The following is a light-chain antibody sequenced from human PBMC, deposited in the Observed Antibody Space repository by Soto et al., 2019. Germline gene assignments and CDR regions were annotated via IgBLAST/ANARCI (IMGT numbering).Light chain of an antibody. CDR2: DAS. CDR1: QSISSW. Sequence: DIPMTQSPSTLTASVGDRVTITCRASQSISSWLAWYQQKPGKAPKLLIHDASSLERGVPSRFSGSGSGTEFTLTITSLQPDDLATYYCQQYNSYSSWTFGQGTKVEIK. V-gene: IGKV1-5*01. CDR3: QQYNSYSSWT. J-gene: IGKJ1*01.